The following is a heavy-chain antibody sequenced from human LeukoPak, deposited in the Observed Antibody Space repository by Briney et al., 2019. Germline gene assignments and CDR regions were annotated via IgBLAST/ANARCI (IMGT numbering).Heavy chain of an antibody. D-gene: IGHD4-17*01. Sequence: GGSLRLSCAASGFTFSSYAMSWVRQAPGKGLEWVSAISGSGGSTYYADSVKGRFTISRDNSKSTLYLQMNSLRAEDTAVYYCAKAEDYGDYPNWFDPWGQGTLVTVSS. J-gene: IGHJ5*02. V-gene: IGHV3-23*01. CDR3: AKAEDYGDYPNWFDP. CDR1: GFTFSSYA. CDR2: ISGSGGST.